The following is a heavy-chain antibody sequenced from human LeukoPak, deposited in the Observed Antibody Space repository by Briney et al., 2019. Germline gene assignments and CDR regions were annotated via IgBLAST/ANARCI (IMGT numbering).Heavy chain of an antibody. D-gene: IGHD2-15*01. CDR1: GGSFSGYY. CDR2: INHSGST. CDR3: ASTVVVVAATPLVNYYMDV. V-gene: IGHV4-34*01. J-gene: IGHJ6*03. Sequence: SETLSLTCAVYGGSFSGYYWSWLRQPPGKGLEWIGEINHSGSTNYNPSLKSRVTISVDTSKNQFSLKLSSVTAADTAVYYCASTVVVVAATPLVNYYMDVWGKGTTVTVSS.